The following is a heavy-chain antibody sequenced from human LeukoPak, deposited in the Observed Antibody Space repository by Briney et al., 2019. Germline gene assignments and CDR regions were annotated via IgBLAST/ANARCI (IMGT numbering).Heavy chain of an antibody. Sequence: SETLSLTCTVSGGSISSYYWSWIRQPPGKGLEWIGYIYYSGSTNYNPSLKSRVTISVDTSKNQFSLKLSSVTAADTAVYYCARVPPQYYYDSSGYYYPSEGFGPWGQGTLVTVSS. J-gene: IGHJ5*02. D-gene: IGHD3-22*01. CDR3: ARVPPQYYYDSSGYYYPSEGFGP. CDR2: IYYSGST. CDR1: GGSISSYY. V-gene: IGHV4-59*01.